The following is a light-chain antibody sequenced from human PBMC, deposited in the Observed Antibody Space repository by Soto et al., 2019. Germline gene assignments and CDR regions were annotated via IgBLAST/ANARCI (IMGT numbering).Light chain of an antibody. CDR2: GAS. CDR3: QQYKELYT. J-gene: IGKJ2*01. Sequence: EIVMTQSPATLSVSPGERATLSCRASQSVGSNLAWYQHRPGQAPRLLIQGASTRDTGIPARCSGSGSGTEVTLTLSGLQSEDFAVDYCQQYKELYTFGQGTRREIK. CDR1: QSVGSN. V-gene: IGKV3-15*01.